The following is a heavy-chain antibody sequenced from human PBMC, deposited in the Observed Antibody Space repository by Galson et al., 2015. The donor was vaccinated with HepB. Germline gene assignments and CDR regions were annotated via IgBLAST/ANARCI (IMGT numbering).Heavy chain of an antibody. V-gene: IGHV3-30*02. D-gene: IGHD3-22*01. CDR2: IRYDGSNK. CDR3: AKDGFEACYYDSSGYYLPTYDAFDI. CDR1: GFTFSSYG. Sequence: SLRLSCAASGFTFSSYGMHWVRQAPGKGLAWVAFIRYDGSNKYYADSVKGRFTISRDNSKNTLYLQMNSLRAEDTAVYYCAKDGFEACYYDSSGYYLPTYDAFDIWGQGTMVTVSS. J-gene: IGHJ3*02.